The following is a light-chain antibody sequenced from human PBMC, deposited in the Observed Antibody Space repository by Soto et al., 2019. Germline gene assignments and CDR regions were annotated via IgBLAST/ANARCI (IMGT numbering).Light chain of an antibody. CDR1: SSDVGSYNL. CDR3: CSYAGSFAV. V-gene: IGLV2-23*02. Sequence: QSVLTQPASVSGSPGQSITISCTGTSSDVGSYNLVSWYQQHPGKAPKLMIYEVSKRPSGVSNRFSGSKSGNTASLTISGLQAEDEADYYCCSYAGSFAVFGGGTKLTVL. CDR2: EVS. J-gene: IGLJ7*01.